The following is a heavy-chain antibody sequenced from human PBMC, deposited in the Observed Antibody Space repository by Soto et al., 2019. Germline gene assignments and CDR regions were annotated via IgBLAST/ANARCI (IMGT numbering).Heavy chain of an antibody. CDR3: ARAGYDFWGGYQHDRYYYYYGMDV. D-gene: IGHD3-3*01. V-gene: IGHV1-2*04. CDR1: GYTFTGYY. J-gene: IGHJ6*02. Sequence: ASVKVSCKASGYTFTGYYMHWVRQAPGRGLEWMGWINPNSGGTNYAQKFQGWVTMTRDTSISTAYMELSRLRSDDTAVYYCARAGYDFWGGYQHDRYYYYYGMDVWGQGTTVTVSS. CDR2: INPNSGGT.